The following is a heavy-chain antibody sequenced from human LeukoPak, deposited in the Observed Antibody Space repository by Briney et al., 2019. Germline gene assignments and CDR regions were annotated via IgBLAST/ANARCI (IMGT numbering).Heavy chain of an antibody. CDR3: ARGVYAFDI. Sequence: GGSLRLSCEASGVTFSTYWMSWVRQAPGKGLEWVANMNQDGGEKYYMDSVKGRFTISSDNAGNSLYLQMDSLRADDTAVFYCARGVYAFDIWGQGTMVTVSS. J-gene: IGHJ3*02. CDR1: GVTFSTYW. V-gene: IGHV3-7*01. CDR2: MNQDGGEK.